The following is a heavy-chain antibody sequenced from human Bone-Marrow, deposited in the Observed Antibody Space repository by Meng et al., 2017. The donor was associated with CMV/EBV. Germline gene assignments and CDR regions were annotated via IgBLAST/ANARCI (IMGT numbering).Heavy chain of an antibody. CDR2: ISSSSSYI. CDR1: GFTFSAYN. D-gene: IGHD3-22*01. V-gene: IGHV3-21*01. J-gene: IGHJ3*02. CDR3: ASSPLYDSSGYYLRGAFDI. Sequence: GESLKISCAASGFTFSAYNMNWVRQAPGKGLEWVSSISSSSSYIFYADSVKGRFTISRDNAKNSLYLQMNSLRAEDTAVYYCASSPLYDSSGYYLRGAFDIWGQGTMVTVSS.